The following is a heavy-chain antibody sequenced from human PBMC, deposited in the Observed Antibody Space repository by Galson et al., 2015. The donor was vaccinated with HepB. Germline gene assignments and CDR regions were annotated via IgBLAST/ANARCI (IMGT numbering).Heavy chain of an antibody. CDR2: IGSSSTTI. CDR1: TFIFSTYS. V-gene: IGHV3-48*04. J-gene: IGHJ4*02. CDR3: VCLRGYYLKPLEY. Sequence: SLRLSCAASTFIFSTYSMNWVRQAPGKGLEWVSYIGSSSTTIYYADSVKGRFTISRDNAKNSLYLQMNSLRAEDTAVYYCVCLRGYYLKPLEYWGQGTLVTVSS. D-gene: IGHD3-3*01.